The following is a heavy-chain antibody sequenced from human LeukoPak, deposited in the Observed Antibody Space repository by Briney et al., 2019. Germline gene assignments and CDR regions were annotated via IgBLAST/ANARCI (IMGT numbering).Heavy chain of an antibody. D-gene: IGHD6-13*01. Sequence: GGSLRLSCAASGFTFSSYAMSWVRQAPGNGLEWVSAISGSGGSTYYADSVKGRFTISRDNSKNTLYLQMNSLRAEDTAVYYCAKVLSSWYDMDVWGQGTTVTVSS. CDR2: ISGSGGST. CDR3: AKVLSSWYDMDV. V-gene: IGHV3-23*01. CDR1: GFTFSSYA. J-gene: IGHJ6*02.